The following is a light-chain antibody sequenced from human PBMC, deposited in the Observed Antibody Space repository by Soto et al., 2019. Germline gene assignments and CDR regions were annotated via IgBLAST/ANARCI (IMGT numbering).Light chain of an antibody. Sequence: EIVMTQSPATLSVSPGERATLSCRASQSVTSGLAWYQQKPGQAPRLLIFDTSSRATGIPARFSGSGSGTELTLTISSLQSEDFAVYYCQLYDTWPFTFGQGNKLEIK. V-gene: IGKV3-15*01. CDR1: QSVTSG. J-gene: IGKJ2*01. CDR3: QLYDTWPFT. CDR2: DTS.